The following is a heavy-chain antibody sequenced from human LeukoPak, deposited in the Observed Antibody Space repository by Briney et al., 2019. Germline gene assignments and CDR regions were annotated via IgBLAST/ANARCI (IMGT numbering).Heavy chain of an antibody. J-gene: IGHJ4*01. Sequence: PGGSLRLSCAASGFTFSNHWMHWVRRVPGKGLVWVSRIDGNGNNKNYADSVKGRFSISRGNAKSTLYLQMNSLRAEDTAVYYCARGPGSSGGAYVGDYWGHGTLVTVSS. CDR1: GFTFSNHW. D-gene: IGHD3-22*01. CDR2: IDGNGNNK. CDR3: ARGPGSSGGAYVGDY. V-gene: IGHV3-74*01.